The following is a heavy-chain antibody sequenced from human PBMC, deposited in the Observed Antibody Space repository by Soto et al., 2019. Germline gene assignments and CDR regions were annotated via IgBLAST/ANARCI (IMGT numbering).Heavy chain of an antibody. V-gene: IGHV1-69*13. Sequence: SVKVSCKASGETDTKYVISWLRQAPGQVVEWMGGIFPKFGTTYSSQKLQDRLTITADESTSTVYMQLSSLRLDDTAVYYCASLGVGDWANYYYYYGMDVWGQGTTVTVSS. CDR1: GETDTKYV. CDR2: IFPKFGTT. CDR3: ASLGVGDWANYYYYYGMDV. J-gene: IGHJ6*02. D-gene: IGHD2-21*02.